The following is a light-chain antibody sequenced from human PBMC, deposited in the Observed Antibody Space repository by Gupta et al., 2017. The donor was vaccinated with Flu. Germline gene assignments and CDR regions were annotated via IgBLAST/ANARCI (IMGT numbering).Light chain of an antibody. Sequence: SYVLTQPPSVSVAPGQTARITCGRDDIGRNNVHWYQLKPGQAPMLVVYDDRGRPSGIPERFSGSNFENTATLTIDRVEAGDEADYYCQPWDATTDLRVFGGGTKLTVL. J-gene: IGLJ3*02. CDR1: DIGRNN. CDR3: QPWDATTDLRV. V-gene: IGLV3-21*02. CDR2: DDR.